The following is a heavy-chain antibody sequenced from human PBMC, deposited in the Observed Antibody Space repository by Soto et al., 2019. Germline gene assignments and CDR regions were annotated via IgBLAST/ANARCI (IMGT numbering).Heavy chain of an antibody. CDR1: GVTFRGYA. D-gene: IGHD3-9*01. J-gene: IGHJ4*02. V-gene: IGHV3-30*14. CDR2: ISDDGSKT. CDR3: ARAYQLTYYFDD. Sequence: GSLLLACAVSGVTFRGYAVHWVRQTPGKGLEWVTVISDDGSKTYYADSVKGRFSVSRDDSMNMVFLQMSSLRSEDTAVYHCARAYQLTYYFDDWGPGTQVTVSS.